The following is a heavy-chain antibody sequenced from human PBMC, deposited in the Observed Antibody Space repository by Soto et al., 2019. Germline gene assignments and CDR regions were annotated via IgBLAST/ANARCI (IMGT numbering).Heavy chain of an antibody. V-gene: IGHV4-59*02. CDR1: GDSVTSHY. CDR2: MHYTGFS. D-gene: IGHD6-6*01. CDR3: VLYLEIPARPFYSDY. Sequence: SETLSLTCSFSGDSVTSHYLTWIRQSPEKGLEWIGYMHYTGFSHYNPSLKSRLTLSVDRSKNQFTLKLTSVTAADTAVYYCVLYLEIPARPFYSDYCGQGTLVTVSS. J-gene: IGHJ4*02.